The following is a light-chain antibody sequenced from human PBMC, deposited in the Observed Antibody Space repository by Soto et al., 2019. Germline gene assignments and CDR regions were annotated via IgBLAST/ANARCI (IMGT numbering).Light chain of an antibody. CDR2: EGI. V-gene: IGLV2-23*01. CDR1: SSTVGGFNV. CDR3: CSYVGATTYV. J-gene: IGLJ1*01. Sequence: QSVLTQPASVSGSPGQSITISCTGTSSTVGGFNVVSWYQQHPGKAPKFIIYEGIKRPSGVSNRFSGSNSGSTASLTISGLQAEDEADYYFCSYVGATTYVFGTGTKLTV.